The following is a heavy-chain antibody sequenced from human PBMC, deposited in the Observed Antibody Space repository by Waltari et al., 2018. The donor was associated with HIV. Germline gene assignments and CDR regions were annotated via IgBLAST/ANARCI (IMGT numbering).Heavy chain of an antibody. D-gene: IGHD6-13*01. Sequence: QVQLQESGPGLVKPSETLSLTCTVSGGSVSSGSYYWSWIRQPPGKGLEWIGYIYYSGSTNYNPSLKSRVTISVDTSKNQFSLKLSSVTAADTAVYYCARSGYRAPGGYWGQGTLVTVSS. V-gene: IGHV4-61*01. CDR1: GGSVSSGSYY. CDR3: ARSGYRAPGGY. J-gene: IGHJ4*02. CDR2: IYYSGST.